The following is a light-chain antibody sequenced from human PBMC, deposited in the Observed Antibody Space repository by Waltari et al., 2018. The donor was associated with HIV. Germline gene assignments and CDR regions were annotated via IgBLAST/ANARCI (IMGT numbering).Light chain of an antibody. CDR2: GNK. Sequence: QSVLTQPPSVSGAPGQRVTISCTGSTSNIGADYDVHWYQQIPGTAPKLLISGNKNRPSGVPDRFAAPKSGISASLTITGLQPDDESDYFCSSYGGVAAYLIFGGGTTLTVL. CDR3: SSYGGVAAYLI. V-gene: IGLV1-40*01. CDR1: TSNIGADYD. J-gene: IGLJ2*01.